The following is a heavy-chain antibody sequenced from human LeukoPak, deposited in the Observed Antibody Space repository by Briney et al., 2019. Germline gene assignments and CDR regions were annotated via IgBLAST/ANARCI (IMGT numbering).Heavy chain of an antibody. V-gene: IGHV4-39*02. CDR2: IYYSGST. D-gene: IGHD1-26*01. J-gene: IGHJ4*02. Sequence: SETLSLTCTVSGGSISSSSYYWGWIRQPPGKGLEWIGSIYYSGSTYYNPSLKSRVTISVDTSKNQFSLKLSSVTAADTAVYYCARDPALSGSYRYFDYWGQGTLVTVSS. CDR3: ARDPALSGSYRYFDY. CDR1: GGSISSSSYY.